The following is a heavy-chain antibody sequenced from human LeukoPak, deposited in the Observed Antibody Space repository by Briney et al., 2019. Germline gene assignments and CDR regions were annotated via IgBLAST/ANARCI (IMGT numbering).Heavy chain of an antibody. Sequence: GGSLRLSCAASGFTFSSYWMTWVRQAPGKGLEWVANIKQDGSEKYYVDSVKGRFTISRDNAKNSLYLQMNSLRVEDTAVYYCAREKLGEHIVVADYWGQGTLVTVSS. CDR2: IKQDGSEK. CDR3: AREKLGEHIVVADY. D-gene: IGHD2-15*01. V-gene: IGHV3-7*01. CDR1: GFTFSSYW. J-gene: IGHJ4*02.